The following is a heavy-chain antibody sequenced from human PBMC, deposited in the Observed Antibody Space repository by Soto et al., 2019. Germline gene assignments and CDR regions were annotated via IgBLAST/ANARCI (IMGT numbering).Heavy chain of an antibody. D-gene: IGHD3-22*01. CDR2: ISGSGGST. Sequence: EVQLLESGGGLVKPGGSLRLSCAASGFTFSSYAMSWVRQAPGKGLEWVSAISGSGGSTYYADSVKGRFTISRDNSKNTLYLQMNSLRAEDTAVYYCAKTLYYYDSSGYQWGQGTLVTVSS. V-gene: IGHV3-23*01. J-gene: IGHJ4*02. CDR3: AKTLYYYDSSGYQ. CDR1: GFTFSSYA.